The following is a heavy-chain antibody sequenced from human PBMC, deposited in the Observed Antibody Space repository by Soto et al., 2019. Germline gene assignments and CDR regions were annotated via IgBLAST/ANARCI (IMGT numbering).Heavy chain of an antibody. Sequence: PSETLSLTCTVSGGSISSYYWSWIRQPPGKGLDWIGYMYNTGSTVYNPSLKSRVTISVDTSKNQFSLKLNAVTAADTAVYYCARDLWGYCGTDCYPLDVWGQGTTVTVSS. CDR2: MYNTGST. CDR1: GGSISSYY. CDR3: ARDLWGYCGTDCYPLDV. D-gene: IGHD2-21*02. V-gene: IGHV4-59*01. J-gene: IGHJ6*02.